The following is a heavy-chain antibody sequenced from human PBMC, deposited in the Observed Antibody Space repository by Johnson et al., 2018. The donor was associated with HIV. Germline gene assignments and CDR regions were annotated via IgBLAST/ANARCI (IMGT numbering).Heavy chain of an antibody. CDR1: GFTFDDYG. V-gene: IGHV3-20*04. D-gene: IGHD3-16*01. CDR2: INWNGGST. CDR3: ARVVMITFGGVSALDAFDI. Sequence: VQLVESGGGVVRPGGSLRLSCAASGFTFDDYGMSWVRQAPGKGLEWISGINWNGGSTGSADSVKGRFTISRDNAKNSLYLQMNSLRAEDTALYYCARVVMITFGGVSALDAFDIWGQGTMVTVSS. J-gene: IGHJ3*02.